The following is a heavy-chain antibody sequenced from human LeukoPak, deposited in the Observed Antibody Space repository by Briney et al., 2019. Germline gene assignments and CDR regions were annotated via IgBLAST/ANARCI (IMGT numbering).Heavy chain of an antibody. D-gene: IGHD3-10*01. CDR1: VGSLSSYY. V-gene: IGHV4-59*01. CDR3: AREPITMVRSPDAFDI. Sequence: LGTLSLTRTVSVGSLSSYYWSWIRQPPGKGLGWIGYIYYSRSTTYNPSPKTRVTISVDTSKNKFSPKLSSVTAADTAVYYCAREPITMVRSPDAFDIWGEGTMVTASS. J-gene: IGHJ3*02. CDR2: IYYSRST.